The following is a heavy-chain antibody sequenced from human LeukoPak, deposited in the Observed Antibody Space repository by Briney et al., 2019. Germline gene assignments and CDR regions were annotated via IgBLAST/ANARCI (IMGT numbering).Heavy chain of an antibody. V-gene: IGHV1-24*01. D-gene: IGHD3-22*01. CDR3: ATGGYDTSGHGFYFDD. J-gene: IGHJ4*02. CDR2: FDPEDGET. CDR1: GYTLNELS. Sequence: ASVNVSCKVSGYTLNELSMHWVRQASGEGLEWMGGFDPEDGETIHAQKFQGRVTMTEDTSTDTAYMVLSSLRSEDTAVYYCATGGYDTSGHGFYFDDWGQGTLVTVSS.